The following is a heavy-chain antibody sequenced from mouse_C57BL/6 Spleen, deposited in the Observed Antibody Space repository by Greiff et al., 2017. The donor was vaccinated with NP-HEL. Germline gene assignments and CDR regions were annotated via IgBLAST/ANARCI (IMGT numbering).Heavy chain of an antibody. J-gene: IGHJ2*01. V-gene: IGHV5-17*01. D-gene: IGHD3-3*01. CDR2: LSSGSSTI. Sequence: EVMLVESGGGLVKPGGSLTLSCAASGFTFSDYGMHWVRQAPEKGLVWVAYLSSGSSTIYYADTVKGRFTISRDNAKNTLFLQMTSLRAEDTAMYYCARGGTSFDDWGQGTTLTVSS. CDR1: GFTFSDYG. CDR3: ARGGTSFDD.